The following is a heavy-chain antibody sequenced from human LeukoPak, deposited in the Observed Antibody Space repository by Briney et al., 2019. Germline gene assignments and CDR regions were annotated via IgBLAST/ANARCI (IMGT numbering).Heavy chain of an antibody. CDR2: ISGSGGST. CDR3: AKGSRLVGDIVVVPAAIPFDY. J-gene: IGHJ4*02. Sequence: GGSLRLSCAASGFTFSSYAMSWVRQAPGKGLEWGSAISGSGGSTYYADSVKGRFTISRDNSKNTLYLQMNSLRAEDTAVYYCAKGSRLVGDIVVVPAAIPFDYWGQGTLVTVSS. V-gene: IGHV3-23*01. CDR1: GFTFSSYA. D-gene: IGHD2-2*01.